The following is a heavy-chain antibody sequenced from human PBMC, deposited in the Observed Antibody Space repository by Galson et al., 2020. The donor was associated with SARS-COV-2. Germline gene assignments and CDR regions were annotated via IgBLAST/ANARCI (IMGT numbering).Heavy chain of an antibody. CDR2: IDWDDDK. D-gene: IGHD3-9*01. V-gene: IGHV2-70*01. CDR3: ARAHYDSLTGYYYAFDI. Sequence: SGPTLVKPTQTLTLTCTFSGFSLSTSGMCVSWIRQPPGKALEWLALIDWDDDKYYSTSLKTRLTISKDTSKNQVVLTMTNMDPVDTATYYCARAHYDSLTGYYYAFDIWGQGTMVTVSS. CDR1: GFSLSTSGMC. J-gene: IGHJ3*02.